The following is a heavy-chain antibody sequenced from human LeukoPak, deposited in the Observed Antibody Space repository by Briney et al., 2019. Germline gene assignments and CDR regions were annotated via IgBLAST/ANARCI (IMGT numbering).Heavy chain of an antibody. D-gene: IGHD1-26*01. CDR2: ISSSSSYI. CDR1: GFTFGSYS. V-gene: IGHV3-21*01. Sequence: GGSLRLSCAASGFTFGSYSMNWVRQAPGKGLEWVSSISSSSSYIYYADSVKGRFTISRDNAKNSLYLQMNSLRAEDTAVYYCARGEPIVGATYYYYGMDVWGKGTTVTVSS. J-gene: IGHJ6*04. CDR3: ARGEPIVGATYYYYGMDV.